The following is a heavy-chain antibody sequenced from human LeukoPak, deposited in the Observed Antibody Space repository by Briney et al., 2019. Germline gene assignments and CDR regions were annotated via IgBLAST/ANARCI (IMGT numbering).Heavy chain of an antibody. CDR1: GGSVSDYY. Sequence: SETLSLTCTVSGGSVSDYYWSWIRQSPGKGLEWIGYIYYTGSSSYNPSLRSRVTISADTSKNQFSLQLNSVTPEDTAVYYCARWTQADLQNRYYGSGSYQDYWGQGTLVTVSS. CDR3: ARWTQADLQNRYYGSGSYQDY. V-gene: IGHV4-59*02. CDR2: IYYTGSS. D-gene: IGHD3-10*01. J-gene: IGHJ4*02.